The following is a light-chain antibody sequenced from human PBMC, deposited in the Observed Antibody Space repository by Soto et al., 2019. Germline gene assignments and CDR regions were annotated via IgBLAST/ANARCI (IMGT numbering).Light chain of an antibody. CDR1: QSLSRN. J-gene: IGKJ2*01. CDR2: DAS. V-gene: IGKV3-15*01. Sequence: EIVMTQSPATLSVSPGERATLSCRASQSLSRNLAWYQQKPGQAPRLLIYDASTRATGLPARFSGSGSGTAFTLTIDSLQSEDFSVYYCQQYEDWAYTFGQWTKLEIK. CDR3: QQYEDWAYT.